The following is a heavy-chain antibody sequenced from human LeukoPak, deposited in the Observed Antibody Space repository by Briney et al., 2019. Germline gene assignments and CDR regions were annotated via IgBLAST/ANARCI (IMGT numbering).Heavy chain of an antibody. CDR3: ARDMVRGVSFDY. Sequence: GGSLRLSCAASGFTVSSNYMSWVRQAPGKGLEWVSVIYSGGSTYYADSVKGRFTISRDNSKNTLYLQMNSLRAEDKAVYYCARDMVRGVSFDYWGQGTLVTVSS. J-gene: IGHJ4*02. CDR1: GFTVSSNY. D-gene: IGHD3-10*01. CDR2: IYSGGST. V-gene: IGHV3-66*02.